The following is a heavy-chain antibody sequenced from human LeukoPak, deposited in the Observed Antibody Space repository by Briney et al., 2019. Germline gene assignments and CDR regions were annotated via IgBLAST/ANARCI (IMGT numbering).Heavy chain of an antibody. Sequence: TLSLTCTVSGGSISPDYWSWVRQAPGKGLEWIGYVYYSGNTKYNTSLKSRVTISVDTSNNQFSLRLSSVTAADTALYYCARRFAVRTNRYFDVWGRGTLVTVSS. CDR1: GGSISPDY. D-gene: IGHD1-1*01. J-gene: IGHJ2*01. V-gene: IGHV4-59*08. CDR2: VYYSGNT. CDR3: ARRFAVRTNRYFDV.